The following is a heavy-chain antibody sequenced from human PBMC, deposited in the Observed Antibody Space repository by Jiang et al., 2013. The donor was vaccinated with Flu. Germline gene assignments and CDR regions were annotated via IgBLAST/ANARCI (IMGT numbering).Heavy chain of an antibody. CDR2: TYYRSKWYN. CDR3: ARDRRDIVVVPAAIPGYYYYGMDV. J-gene: IGHJ6*02. Sequence: QTLSLTCAISGDSVSSNSAAWNWIRQSPSRGLEWLGRTYYRSKWYNDYAVSVKSRITINPDTSKNQFSLQLNSVTPEDTAVYYCARDRRDIVVVPAAIPGYYYYGMDVWGQGTTVTVSS. V-gene: IGHV6-1*01. D-gene: IGHD2-2*02. CDR1: GDSVSSNSAA.